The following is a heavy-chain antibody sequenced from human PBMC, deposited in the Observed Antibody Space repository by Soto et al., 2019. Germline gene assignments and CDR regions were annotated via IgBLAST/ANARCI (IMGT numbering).Heavy chain of an antibody. CDR3: ARGFSNYYGSGTTPYMDV. J-gene: IGHJ6*03. V-gene: IGHV4-59*01. CDR2: MYYSGST. Sequence: RWISKKQRKGLEWIGYMYYSGSTNYNPSLKSGVSISVDKSKNQFSLKLSSVTAADTAVYYCARGFSNYYGSGTTPYMDVWGKGTTVTVFS. D-gene: IGHD3-10*01.